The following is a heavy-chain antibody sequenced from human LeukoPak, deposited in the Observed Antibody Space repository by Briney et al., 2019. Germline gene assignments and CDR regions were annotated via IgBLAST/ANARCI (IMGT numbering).Heavy chain of an antibody. Sequence: KPSETLSLTYAVSGYSISSGYYWGWIRQPPGKGLEWIGSIYHSGSTYYNPSLKSRVTISVDTSKNQFSLKLSSVTAADTAVYYCARGGKGPYFDYWGQGTLVTVSS. V-gene: IGHV4-38-2*01. J-gene: IGHJ4*02. CDR3: ARGGKGPYFDY. D-gene: IGHD4-23*01. CDR2: IYHSGST. CDR1: GYSISSGYY.